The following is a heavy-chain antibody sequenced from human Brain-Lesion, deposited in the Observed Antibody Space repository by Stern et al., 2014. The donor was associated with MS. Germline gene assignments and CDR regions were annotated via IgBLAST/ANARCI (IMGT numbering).Heavy chain of an antibody. D-gene: IGHD3-16*02. CDR3: AKGVWGSYLNAFDM. J-gene: IGHJ3*02. CDR1: GFRFRSYA. V-gene: IGHV3-23*04. CDR2: ISGSGGST. Sequence: VQLVESGGGFVQPGGSLRLSCAASGFRFRSYAISWVRQTPGKGLEGVSGISGSGGSTYYAESGKGRFTISREKAKNTLLLQMNSLRAEDTAVYYCAKGVWGSYLNAFDMWGQGTMVTVSS.